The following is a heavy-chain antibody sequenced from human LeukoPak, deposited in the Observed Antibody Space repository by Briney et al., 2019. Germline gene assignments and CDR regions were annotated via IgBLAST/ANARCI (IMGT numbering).Heavy chain of an antibody. J-gene: IGHJ2*01. V-gene: IGHV3-23*01. CDR2: IIGSGGTT. CDR3: AQEVYGAYGV. D-gene: IGHD4/OR15-4a*01. Sequence: GGSLRLSCAASGFTFSSYAMSWVRQAPGKGLEWVPAIIGSGGTTYYADSVKGRFTISRDNSKNTLYLQMSSLRAEDTAVYYCAQEVYGAYGVWGRGTQVTVSS. CDR1: GFTFSSYA.